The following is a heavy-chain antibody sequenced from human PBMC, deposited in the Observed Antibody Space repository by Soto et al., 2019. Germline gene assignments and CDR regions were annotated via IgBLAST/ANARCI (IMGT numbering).Heavy chain of an antibody. Sequence: PGGSLRLSCAASGFTFSSYGMHWVRQAPGKGLEWVSAISASGGSTYYADSVKVRFTISRDNSKNTLYLQMNSLRAEATAVYHCAKAGEKGGGSFDDWGQGTRVTVSS. CDR3: AKAGEKGGGSFDD. D-gene: IGHD3-16*01. J-gene: IGHJ4*02. CDR2: ISASGGST. V-gene: IGHV3-23*01. CDR1: GFTFSSYG.